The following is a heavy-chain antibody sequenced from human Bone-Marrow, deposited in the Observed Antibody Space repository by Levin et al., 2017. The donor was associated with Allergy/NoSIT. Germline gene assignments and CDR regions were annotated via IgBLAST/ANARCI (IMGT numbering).Heavy chain of an antibody. CDR2: ISYDGSNK. CDR1: GFTFSSYA. J-gene: IGHJ4*02. Sequence: GGSLRLSCAASGFTFSSYAMHWVRQAPGKGLEWVAVISYDGSNKYYADSVKGRFTISRDNSKNTLYLQMNSLRAEDTAVYYCARVPSDYWGQGTLVTVSS. CDR3: ARVPSDY. V-gene: IGHV3-30*04. D-gene: IGHD2-2*01.